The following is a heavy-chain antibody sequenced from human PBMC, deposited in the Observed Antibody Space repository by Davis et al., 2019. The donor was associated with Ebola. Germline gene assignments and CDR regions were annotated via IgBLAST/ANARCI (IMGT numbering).Heavy chain of an antibody. Sequence: AASVKVSCKASGYTFTNYYIHWVRQAPGQGLECMGVINASGGGTTYAQKFQGRVTMTRDTSTSTVYMELSSLRSEDTAVYYCARETGDGGGMDVWGKGTTVTVSS. CDR3: ARETGDGGGMDV. J-gene: IGHJ6*04. V-gene: IGHV1-46*01. CDR1: GYTFTNYY. D-gene: IGHD7-27*01. CDR2: INASGGGT.